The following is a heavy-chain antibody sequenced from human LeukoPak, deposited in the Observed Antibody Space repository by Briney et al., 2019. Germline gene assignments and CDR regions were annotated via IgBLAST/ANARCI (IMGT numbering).Heavy chain of an antibody. V-gene: IGHV3-74*03. CDR2: INSGGTLT. D-gene: IGHD2-21*02. J-gene: IGHJ4*02. CDR1: GYTISSDR. Sequence: GGSLRLSCAVSGYTISSDRMQCVSQIPGKGLVWLSVINSGGTLTKYADAVKGRFTISRDNAKNTLHLQLNSLITDDTAVYFCCRGGIMVTGLDSWGQGTLVTVFS. CDR3: CRGGIMVTGLDS.